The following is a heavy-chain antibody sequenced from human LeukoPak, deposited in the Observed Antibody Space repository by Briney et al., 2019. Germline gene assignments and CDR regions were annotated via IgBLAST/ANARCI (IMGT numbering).Heavy chain of an antibody. CDR1: GGSISSGGYY. J-gene: IGHJ4*02. CDR2: IYHSGST. V-gene: IGHV4-30-2*01. Sequence: SETLSLTCTVSGGSISSGGYYWSWIRQPPGKGLEWIGYIYHSGSTYYNPSLKSRVTMSVDTSKNQFSLKLSSVTAADTAVYYCVRYSNYHDYWGQGTLVTVSS. D-gene: IGHD4-11*01. CDR3: VRYSNYHDY.